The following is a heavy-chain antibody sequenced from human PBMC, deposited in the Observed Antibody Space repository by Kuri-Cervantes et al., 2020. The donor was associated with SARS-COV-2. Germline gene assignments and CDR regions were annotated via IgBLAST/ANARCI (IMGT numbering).Heavy chain of an antibody. CDR3: AKGVTTWIVKYYFDY. Sequence: GESLKISCAASGFTVSSNYMSWVRQAPGKGLEWVSVIYSGGSTYYADSVKGRFTISRDNSKNTLYLQMNSLRAEDTAVYYCAKGVTTWIVKYYFDYWGQGTLVTVSS. CDR2: IYSGGST. D-gene: IGHD4-17*01. V-gene: IGHV3-53*01. CDR1: GFTVSSNY. J-gene: IGHJ4*02.